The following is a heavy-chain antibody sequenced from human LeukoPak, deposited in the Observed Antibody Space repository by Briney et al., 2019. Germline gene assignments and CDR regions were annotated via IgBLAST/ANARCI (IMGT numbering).Heavy chain of an antibody. J-gene: IGHJ4*02. V-gene: IGHV3-43D*03. Sequence: GGSLRLSCAASGFTFDDYAMHWVRQAPGKGLEWVSLISWDGGSTYYADSVKGRFTISRDNAKNTLYLQMNSLRAEDTAVYYCARDQGIAVAGGYWGQGTLVTVSS. CDR3: ARDQGIAVAGGY. CDR1: GFTFDDYA. D-gene: IGHD6-19*01. CDR2: ISWDGGST.